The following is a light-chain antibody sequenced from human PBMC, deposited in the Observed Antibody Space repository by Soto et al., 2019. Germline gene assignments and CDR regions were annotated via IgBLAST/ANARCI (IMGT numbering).Light chain of an antibody. Sequence: EIVMTQSPATLSVSPGERATLSCRASHSVSSRLAWYQQKPGQAPRLLIYGASTRATGLPVRFSGSGSGTEFTLTISSLQSEDFAVYYCQHYTNWPLTFGGGTKVEIK. CDR2: GAS. CDR3: QHYTNWPLT. J-gene: IGKJ4*01. CDR1: HSVSSR. V-gene: IGKV3-15*01.